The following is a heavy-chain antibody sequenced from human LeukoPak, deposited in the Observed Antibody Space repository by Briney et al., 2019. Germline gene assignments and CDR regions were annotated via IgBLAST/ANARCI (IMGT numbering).Heavy chain of an antibody. Sequence: KPSETLSLTCTVSGGSISSSRYLWGWIRQPPGKGREWNGGNYYRGSTYYNPSLKSRVTISVDTPKNQLSLKLTSVTAADTAVYYCARHFAKWFGESTGGWFDPGGQGTLVTVSP. CDR2: NYYRGST. CDR3: ARHFAKWFGESTGGWFDP. CDR1: GGSISSSRYL. J-gene: IGHJ5*02. D-gene: IGHD3-10*01. V-gene: IGHV4-39*01.